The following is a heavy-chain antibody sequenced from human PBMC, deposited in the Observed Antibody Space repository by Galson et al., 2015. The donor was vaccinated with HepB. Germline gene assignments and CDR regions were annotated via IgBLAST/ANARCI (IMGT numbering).Heavy chain of an antibody. J-gene: IGHJ3*01. CDR1: GDSVSSNSAA. CDR3: ARAPGREESGYDTDAFDL. V-gene: IGHV6-1*01. CDR2: TYYRSKWYK. Sequence: CAISGDSVSSNSAAWNWIRQSPSRGLEWLGRTYYRSKWYKDYAISVKSRISINTDTSKNQLSLQLKSVTPEDTAVYFCARAPGREESGYDTDAFDLWGQGTMVTVSS. D-gene: IGHD5-12*01.